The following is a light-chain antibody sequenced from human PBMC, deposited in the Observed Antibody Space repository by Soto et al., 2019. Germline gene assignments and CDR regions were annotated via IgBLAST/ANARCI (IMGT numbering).Light chain of an antibody. V-gene: IGLV2-14*01. CDR3: FSHRGGDSHV. J-gene: IGLJ1*01. CDR2: GVT. Sequence: QSALTPPASVSGAPGQSITISCTGTRSDVGAYNYVSWYQQYPGKAPKLMIYGVTNRPSGVSNRFSGSKTGNTASLTISGLQAEDEADYYCFSHRGGDSHVFGTGTKVTVL. CDR1: RSDVGAYNY.